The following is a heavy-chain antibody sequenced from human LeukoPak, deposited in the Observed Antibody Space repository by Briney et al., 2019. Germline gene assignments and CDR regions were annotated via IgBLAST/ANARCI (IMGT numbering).Heavy chain of an antibody. CDR1: GYTFTGYY. V-gene: IGHV1-2*02. D-gene: IGHD4-17*01. Sequence: ASVKVSCKASGYTFTGYYMHWVRQAPGQGLEWMGWINPNSGGTNYAQKFQGRVTMTRDTSISTACMELSRLRSDDTAVYYCARDLSGVDYGDLVRDYWGQGTLVTVSS. CDR3: ARDLSGVDYGDLVRDY. CDR2: INPNSGGT. J-gene: IGHJ4*02.